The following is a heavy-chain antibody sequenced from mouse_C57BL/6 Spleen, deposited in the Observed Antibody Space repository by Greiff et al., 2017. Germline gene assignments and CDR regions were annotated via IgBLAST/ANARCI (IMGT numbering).Heavy chain of an antibody. V-gene: IGHV1-26*01. J-gene: IGHJ4*01. Sequence: VQLQQSGPELVKPGASVKISCKASGYTFTDYYMNWVKQSHGKSLEWIGDINPNNGGTSYNQKFKGKATLTVDKSSSTAYMELRSLTSEDSAVYYCARPYYYCSRYYAMDYWSQGTSDTVTS. CDR3: ARPYYYCSRYYAMDY. CDR2: INPNNGGT. D-gene: IGHD1-1*01. CDR1: GYTFTDYY.